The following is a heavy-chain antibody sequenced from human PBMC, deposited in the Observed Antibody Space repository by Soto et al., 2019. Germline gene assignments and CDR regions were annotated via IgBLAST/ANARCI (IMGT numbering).Heavy chain of an antibody. CDR2: INHSGST. CDR3: ARGRREYYRVVAATGGYYYMDV. CDR1: GGSFSGYY. J-gene: IGHJ6*03. Sequence: SETLSLTCAVYGGSFSGYYWSWIRQPPGKGLEWIGEINHSGSTNYNPSLKSRVTISVDTSKNQFSLKLSSVTAADTAVYYCARGRREYYRVVAATGGYYYMDVWGKGTTVTVSS. V-gene: IGHV4-34*01. D-gene: IGHD2-15*01.